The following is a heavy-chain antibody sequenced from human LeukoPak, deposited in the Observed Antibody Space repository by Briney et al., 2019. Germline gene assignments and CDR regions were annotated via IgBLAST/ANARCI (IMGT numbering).Heavy chain of an antibody. J-gene: IGHJ6*03. D-gene: IGHD6-13*01. Sequence: PSETLSLTCTVSGGSVSSSSYYWGWIRQPPGKGLEWIGSIYYSGSTYYNPSLKSRVTISVDTSKNQFSLKLSSVTAADTAVYYCARGYSSWYGNYYYYYYMDVWGKGTTVTISS. V-gene: IGHV4-39*07. CDR1: GGSVSSSSYY. CDR2: IYYSGST. CDR3: ARGYSSWYGNYYYYYYMDV.